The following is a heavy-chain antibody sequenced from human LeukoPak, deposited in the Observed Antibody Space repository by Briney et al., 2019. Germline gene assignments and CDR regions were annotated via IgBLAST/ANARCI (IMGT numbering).Heavy chain of an antibody. Sequence: ASVKVSCKASGGTFSSYAISWVRQAPGQGLEWMGGIIPIFGTANYAQKFQGRVTMTTDTSTSTAYMELRSLRSDDTAVYYCARDDNWNDVPLDYWGQGTLVTVSS. CDR2: IIPIFGTA. CDR3: ARDDNWNDVPLDY. V-gene: IGHV1-69*05. D-gene: IGHD1-20*01. J-gene: IGHJ4*02. CDR1: GGTFSSYA.